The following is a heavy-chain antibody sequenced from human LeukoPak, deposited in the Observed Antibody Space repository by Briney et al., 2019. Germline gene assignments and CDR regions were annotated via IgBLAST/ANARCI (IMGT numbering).Heavy chain of an antibody. V-gene: IGHV5-51*01. CDR1: GYSFTSYW. D-gene: IGHD5-24*01. Sequence: GESLKISCPGSGYSFTSYWIGWVRQMTGQGLEWMGIIYSGDSDTRYSPSFQGQVTISADKSISTAYLQWSSLKASDTAMYYCARQEEMATIGYFDYWGQGTLVTVSS. CDR2: IYSGDSDT. J-gene: IGHJ4*02. CDR3: ARQEEMATIGYFDY.